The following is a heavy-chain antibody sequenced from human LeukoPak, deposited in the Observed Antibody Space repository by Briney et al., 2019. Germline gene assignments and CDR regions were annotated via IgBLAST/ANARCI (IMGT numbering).Heavy chain of an antibody. CDR2: ISSSGSTI. CDR3: ARAPSRGSYFDY. D-gene: IGHD1-26*01. V-gene: IGHV3-11*01. J-gene: IGHJ4*02. CDR1: GFTFSHYY. Sequence: PGGSLRLSCAASGFTFSHYYMSWIRQAPGKGLEWVSYISSSGSTIYYADSVKGRFTISRDNAKNSLYLQMNSLRAEDTAVYYCARAPSRGSYFDYWGQGTLVTVSS.